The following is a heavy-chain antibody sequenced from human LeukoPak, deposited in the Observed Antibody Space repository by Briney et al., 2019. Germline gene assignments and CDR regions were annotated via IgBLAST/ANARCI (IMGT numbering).Heavy chain of an antibody. Sequence: GGSLRLSCAASGFTVSSNYMSWVRQAPGKGLEWVSVIYSGGSTYYADSVKGRFTISRDNSKNTLYLQMNSLRAEDTAVYYCARTGDYYYYYMDAWGKGTTVTVSS. D-gene: IGHD1-14*01. J-gene: IGHJ6*03. CDR1: GFTVSSNY. V-gene: IGHV3-53*01. CDR3: ARTGDYYYYYMDA. CDR2: IYSGGST.